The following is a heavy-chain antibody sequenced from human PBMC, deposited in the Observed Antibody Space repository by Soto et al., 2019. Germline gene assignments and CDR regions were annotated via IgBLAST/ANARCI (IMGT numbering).Heavy chain of an antibody. CDR1: GFTFSSYA. J-gene: IGHJ4*02. CDR3: ARQGSGSYYFDY. V-gene: IGHV3-64*01. Sequence: EVQLVESGGGLVQPGGSLRLSCAASGFTFSSYAMHWVRQAPGKGLEYVSAISSNGGSTYYANSVKGRFTISRDNSKNTLSLQMGSLRAEDMAVYYCARQGSGSYYFDYWGQGTLVTVSS. CDR2: ISSNGGST. D-gene: IGHD2-15*01.